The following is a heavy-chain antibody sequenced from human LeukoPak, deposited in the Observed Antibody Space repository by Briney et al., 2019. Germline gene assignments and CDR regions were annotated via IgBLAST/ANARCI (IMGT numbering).Heavy chain of an antibody. D-gene: IGHD3-16*01. CDR3: ARHRRGNWYFDL. CDR1: GGSISSNDFW. J-gene: IGHJ2*01. V-gene: IGHV4-39*07. Sequence: SETLSLTCTVSGGSISSNDFWWGCIRQPPGEGLEWIGSISYSGDTYYNPSRKGRVAMSVDTSRNQFSLKLSSVTAADTAVYYCARHRRGNWYFDLWGRGTLVTVSS. CDR2: ISYSGDT.